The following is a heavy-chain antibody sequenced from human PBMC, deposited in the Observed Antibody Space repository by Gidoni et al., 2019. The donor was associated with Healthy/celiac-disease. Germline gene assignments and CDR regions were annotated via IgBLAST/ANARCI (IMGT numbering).Heavy chain of an antibody. CDR3: AKGTDSSGYYVDDY. V-gene: IGHV3-23*01. CDR2: ISGSGGRT. J-gene: IGHJ4*02. D-gene: IGHD3-22*01. CDR1: GFTFSSYA. Sequence: EVQLLESGGGLVQPGGSLRLSCAASGFTFSSYAMSWVRQAPGKGLGWVSAISGSGGRTYYADSVKGRFTISRDNSKNTLYLQMNSLRAEDTAVYYCAKGTDSSGYYVDDYWGQGTLVTVSS.